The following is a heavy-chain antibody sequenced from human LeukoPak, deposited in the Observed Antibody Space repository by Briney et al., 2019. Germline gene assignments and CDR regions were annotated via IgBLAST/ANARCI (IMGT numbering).Heavy chain of an antibody. CDR1: GDFITSHS. D-gene: IGHD3-10*01. CDR2: IHSSGST. V-gene: IGHV4-59*03. CDR3: ADSGYGSTDS. Sequence: SETLSLTCTVSGDFITSHSWSWSRLPPGKGLEWIGYIHSSGSTSYSPSLESRVTITRDTSKNQFSLKMTAVTAADTAVYYCADSGYGSTDSSGQGTLVTVSS. J-gene: IGHJ4*02.